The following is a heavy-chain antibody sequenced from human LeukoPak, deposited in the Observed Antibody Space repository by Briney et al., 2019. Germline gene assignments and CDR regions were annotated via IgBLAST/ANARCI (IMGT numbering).Heavy chain of an antibody. CDR3: ARPACSDGSCYGNFQH. V-gene: IGHV3-48*03. Sequence: GGSLRLSCAASGFTFSTYEMNWVRQAPGKGLEWVSYISSSGTTIYYAASVKGRFTISRDNAKNSLYLQINSLRAEDTAVYYCARPACSDGSCYGNFQHWGQGTVVTVSS. CDR2: ISSSGTTI. D-gene: IGHD2-15*01. J-gene: IGHJ1*01. CDR1: GFTFSTYE.